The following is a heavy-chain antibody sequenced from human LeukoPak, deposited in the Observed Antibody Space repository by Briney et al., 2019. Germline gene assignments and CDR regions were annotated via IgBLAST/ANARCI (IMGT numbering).Heavy chain of an antibody. CDR1: GFTFNDLA. Sequence: GGSLRLSCAASGFTFNDLAVTGVRQAPGKGLEWVSTIADAGTYYADSVKGRFIISRDNSKNMLYLQLNSLRADDTAVYYCARNLGPFDVRGHGTMVTVSS. V-gene: IGHV3-23*01. CDR2: IADAGT. J-gene: IGHJ3*01. CDR3: ARNLGPFDV. D-gene: IGHD3-16*01.